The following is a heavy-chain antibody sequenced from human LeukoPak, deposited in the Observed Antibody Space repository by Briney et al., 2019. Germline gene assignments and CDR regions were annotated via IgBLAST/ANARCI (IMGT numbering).Heavy chain of an antibody. CDR1: GYTLIELS. Sequence: GASVKVSCKVSGYTLIELSMHWVRQAPGKGLEWMGGFDPEDGEIIYVQKFQGRVTMTEDTSTDTAYMELSSLRSEDTAVYYCATANVSDNWNLPVGGMDVWGQGTTVTVSS. V-gene: IGHV1-24*01. J-gene: IGHJ6*02. D-gene: IGHD1-20*01. CDR3: ATANVSDNWNLPVGGMDV. CDR2: FDPEDGEI.